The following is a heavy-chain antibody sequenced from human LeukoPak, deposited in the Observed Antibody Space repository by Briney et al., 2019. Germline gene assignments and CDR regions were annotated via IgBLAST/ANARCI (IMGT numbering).Heavy chain of an antibody. J-gene: IGHJ4*02. V-gene: IGHV3-23*01. Sequence: GGSLRLSCAASGFTFSSYAMSWVRQAPGKGLEWVSAISGSGGCTYYADSVKGRFTISRDNSKNTLYLQMNSLRAEDTAVYYCAKAKRDYDSSGYPPDYWGQGTLVTVSS. CDR2: ISGSGGCT. CDR3: AKAKRDYDSSGYPPDY. CDR1: GFTFSSYA. D-gene: IGHD3-22*01.